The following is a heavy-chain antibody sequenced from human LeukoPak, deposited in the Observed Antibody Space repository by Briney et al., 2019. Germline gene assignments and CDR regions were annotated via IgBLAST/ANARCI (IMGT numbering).Heavy chain of an antibody. V-gene: IGHV1-8*01. D-gene: IGHD4-17*01. J-gene: IGHJ4*02. CDR2: INPNSGNT. CDR3: ARGGNGDYALDY. Sequence: ASVKVSCKASGYTFTSYDINWVRQATGQGLEWMGWINPNSGNTGYAQKFQGRVTMTRNTSISTAYMELSSLRSEDTAVYYCARGGNGDYALDYWGQGTLVTVSS. CDR1: GYTFTSYD.